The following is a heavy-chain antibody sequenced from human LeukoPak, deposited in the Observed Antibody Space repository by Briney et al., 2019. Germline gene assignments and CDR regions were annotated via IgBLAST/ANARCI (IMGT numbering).Heavy chain of an antibody. CDR3: ARVGGYYYDSSGYYYDY. V-gene: IGHV3-20*04. Sequence: GGSLRLSCAASGFTFDDYGMRWVRQAPGKGLEWVSGINWNGGSTGYADSVKGRFTISRDNAKNSLYLQMNSLRAEDTALYYCARVGGYYYDSSGYYYDYWGQGTLVTVSS. CDR2: INWNGGST. D-gene: IGHD3-22*01. CDR1: GFTFDDYG. J-gene: IGHJ4*02.